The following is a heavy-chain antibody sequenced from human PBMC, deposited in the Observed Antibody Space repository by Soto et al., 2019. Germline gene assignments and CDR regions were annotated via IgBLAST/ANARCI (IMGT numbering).Heavy chain of an antibody. CDR3: ARHLGRRLQLCSYDAFDI. Sequence: SETLSLTCSVSGGSISSRTNSWGWIRQPPGEGLEWIGTFYYSENTYYNPSLKSRVSISVDTSKNQFSLKVSSVTAADTAVYYCARHLGRRLQLCSYDAFDIWGQGTMVT. V-gene: IGHV4-39*01. CDR1: GGSISSRTNS. D-gene: IGHD5-18*01. J-gene: IGHJ3*02. CDR2: FYYSENT.